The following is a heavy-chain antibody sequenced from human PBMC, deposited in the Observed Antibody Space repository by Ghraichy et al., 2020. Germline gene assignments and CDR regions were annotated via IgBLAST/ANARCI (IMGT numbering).Heavy chain of an antibody. Sequence: GGSLRLSCAGSGFTFSDYDMHWVRQVTGKGLEWVSTIRTAADTYYAGSVKGRFTISRDYAKNSLLLQMSSLRAEDTAMYYCARERDGSSSGFDSWGQGTLVTVSS. CDR2: IRTAADT. D-gene: IGHD6-6*01. V-gene: IGHV3-13*01. CDR1: GFTFSDYD. CDR3: ARERDGSSSGFDS. J-gene: IGHJ4*02.